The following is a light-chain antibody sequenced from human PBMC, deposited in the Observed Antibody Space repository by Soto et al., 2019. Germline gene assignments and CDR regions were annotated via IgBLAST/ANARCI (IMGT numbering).Light chain of an antibody. J-gene: IGLJ3*02. CDR1: NIGSKN. Sequence: SYELTQPLSVSVALGQTARITCGGNNIGSKNVHWYQQKPGQAPVLVIYRDSNRPSGIPEPFSGSNSGNTATLSISRAQAGDEADYYCQVWDSSTARVFGGGTQLTVL. CDR3: QVWDSSTARV. V-gene: IGLV3-9*01. CDR2: RDS.